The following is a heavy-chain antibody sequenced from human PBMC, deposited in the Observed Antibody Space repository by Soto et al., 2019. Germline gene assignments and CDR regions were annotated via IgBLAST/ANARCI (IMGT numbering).Heavy chain of an antibody. Sequence: ASVKVSCKASGYTFTGYLMHWVRQAPGQGLEWMGWINPNSGGTNSAQKFQGRIIMTRDTSISTAYMELSSLRSDDTAIYYCARTMTTVTRRGMDVWGQGTTVTVSS. V-gene: IGHV1-2*02. CDR2: INPNSGGT. CDR3: ARTMTTVTRRGMDV. D-gene: IGHD4-17*01. CDR1: GYTFTGYL. J-gene: IGHJ6*02.